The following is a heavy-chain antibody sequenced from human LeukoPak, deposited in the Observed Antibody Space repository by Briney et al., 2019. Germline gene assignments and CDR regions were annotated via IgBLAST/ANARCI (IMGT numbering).Heavy chain of an antibody. V-gene: IGHV5-51*01. J-gene: IGHJ4*02. Sequence: AESLKISCNVYGYSFTSYWIVWVRQMPGKGLEWMGIIYPGDSDTRYSPSFQGQVTISADKSISTAYLQWSSLKASDTAMYYCARPSYGDPLSFDYWGQGTLVTVSS. CDR1: GYSFTSYW. CDR3: ARPSYGDPLSFDY. D-gene: IGHD4-17*01. CDR2: IYPGDSDT.